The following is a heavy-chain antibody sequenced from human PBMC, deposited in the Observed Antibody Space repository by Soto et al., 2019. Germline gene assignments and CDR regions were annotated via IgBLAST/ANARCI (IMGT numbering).Heavy chain of an antibody. V-gene: IGHV3-33*01. Sequence: QVQLVESGGGVVQPGRSLRLSCAASGFTFSSYGMHWVRQAPGKGLEWVAVIWYDGSNKYYADSVEGRFTISRDNSKNTLYLQMNSRRAEDTDVYYCARATEGVGAYFDYWGQGTLVTVSS. CDR2: IWYDGSNK. CDR3: ARATEGVGAYFDY. J-gene: IGHJ4*02. CDR1: GFTFSSYG. D-gene: IGHD1-26*01.